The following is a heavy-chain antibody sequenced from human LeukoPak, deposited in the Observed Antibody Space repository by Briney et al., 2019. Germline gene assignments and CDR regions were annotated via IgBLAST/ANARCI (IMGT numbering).Heavy chain of an antibody. CDR1: GGTFSSYA. CDR2: IIPILGIA. Sequence: SVKVSCKASGGTFSSYAISWVRQAPGQGLEWMGRIIPILGIANYAQKFQGRVTITADKSTSTAYIELSSLRSEDTAVYYCARDGIAVAGNFDYWGQGTLVTVSS. V-gene: IGHV1-69*04. D-gene: IGHD6-19*01. CDR3: ARDGIAVAGNFDY. J-gene: IGHJ4*02.